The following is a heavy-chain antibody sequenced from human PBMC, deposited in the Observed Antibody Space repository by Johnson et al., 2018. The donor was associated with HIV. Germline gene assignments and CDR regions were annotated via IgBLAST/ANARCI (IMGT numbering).Heavy chain of an antibody. D-gene: IGHD5-12*01. CDR1: GFTFSTNW. V-gene: IGHV3-74*03. J-gene: IGHJ3*02. Sequence: VQLVESGGDLVQPGGSLRLSCVGSGFTFSTNWLHWVRQAPGTGLAGVARLSDAGNDISYADSVQGRFPISRDNAKNTLYVRMDSLGAEDTAMYYCAKVPGGYSGYDTAFDIWGQGTMVTVSS. CDR3: AKVPGGYSGYDTAFDI. CDR2: LSDAGNDI.